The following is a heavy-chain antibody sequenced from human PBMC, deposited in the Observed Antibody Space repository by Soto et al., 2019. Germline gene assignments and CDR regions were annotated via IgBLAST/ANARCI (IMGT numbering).Heavy chain of an antibody. V-gene: IGHV4-31*11. CDR3: ARHRTGCSGGSCYPLGYFDY. CDR2: IYYSGST. D-gene: IGHD2-15*01. CDR1: GGSISSGGYS. Sequence: SETLSLTCAVSGGSISSGGYSWSWIRQPPGKGLEWIGYIYYSGSTYYNPSLKSRVTTSVDTSKNQFSLKLSSVTAADTAVYYCARHRTGCSGGSCYPLGYFDYWGQGTLVTVSS. J-gene: IGHJ4*02.